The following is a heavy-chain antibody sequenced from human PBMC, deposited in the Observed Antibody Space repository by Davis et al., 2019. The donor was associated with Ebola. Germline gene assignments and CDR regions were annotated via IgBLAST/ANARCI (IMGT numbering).Heavy chain of an antibody. CDR3: ARTYYGSGSLYYFDY. V-gene: IGHV3-74*01. J-gene: IGHJ4*02. CDR2: INSDGSST. D-gene: IGHD3-10*01. CDR1: GFTFSTYY. Sequence: GESLKISCAASGFTFSTYYITWVRQAPGKGLVWVSRINSDGSSTSYADSVKGRFTISRDNAKNTLYLQMNSLRAEDTAVYYCARTYYGSGSLYYFDYWGQGTLVTVSS.